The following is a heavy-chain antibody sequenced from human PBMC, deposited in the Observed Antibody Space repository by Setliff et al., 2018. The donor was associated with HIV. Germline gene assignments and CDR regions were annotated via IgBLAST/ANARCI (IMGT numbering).Heavy chain of an antibody. Sequence: GGSLRLSCEASGFTFSKFWMSWVRQAPGKGLEWVSYISDNREIYADSVKGRFTISRDNARNSLYLQMDSLRAEDTAVYYCVRDHMWAFDIWGQGTMVTVSS. J-gene: IGHJ3*02. CDR3: VRDHMWAFDI. CDR1: GFTFSKFW. V-gene: IGHV3-21*05. D-gene: IGHD2-21*01. CDR2: ISDNREI.